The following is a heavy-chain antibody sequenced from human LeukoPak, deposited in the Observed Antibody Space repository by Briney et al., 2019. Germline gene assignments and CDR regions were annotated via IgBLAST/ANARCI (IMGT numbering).Heavy chain of an antibody. CDR2: IYYSGST. J-gene: IGHJ4*02. D-gene: IGHD1-26*01. V-gene: IGHV4-39*01. CDR1: GASISSSSYY. Sequence: SETLSLTCTVSGASISSSSYYWGWIRQPPGKGLEWIGSIYYSGSTYYNPSLKSRVMISVDTSKNQFSLKLSSGTAADTAVYYCARPIVGATIGFDYWGQGTLVTVSS. CDR3: ARPIVGATIGFDY.